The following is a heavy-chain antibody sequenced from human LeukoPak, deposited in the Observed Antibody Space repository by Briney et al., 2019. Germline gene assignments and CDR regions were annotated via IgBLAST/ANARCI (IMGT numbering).Heavy chain of an antibody. V-gene: IGHV4-59*01. CDR2: MHYSGSS. CDR1: GGAITNYY. Sequence: PSETLSLTCTVSGGAITNYYWSWLRQPPGKGLEWIGYMHYSGSSNYNPCIKSRVNMSVDTSNNQIPLKMTSLTAADTAVYYCARAPAGQPYYYMDVWGKGTTVSV. J-gene: IGHJ6*03. D-gene: IGHD2-2*01. CDR3: ARAPAGQPYYYMDV.